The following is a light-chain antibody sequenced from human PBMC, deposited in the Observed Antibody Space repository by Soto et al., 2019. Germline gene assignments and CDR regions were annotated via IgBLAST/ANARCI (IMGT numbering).Light chain of an antibody. Sequence: QSVRAQPASVTGSPGQSITISCTGTSSDVGSYNLVSWYQQHPGTAPKLMIYEGSKWPSGVSNRFSGSKSGNTASLTISGLQAEDEADYYCCSYAGNSPFVFGTGTKVTVL. CDR3: CSYAGNSPFV. CDR1: SSDVGSYNL. CDR2: EGS. J-gene: IGLJ1*01. V-gene: IGLV2-23*01.